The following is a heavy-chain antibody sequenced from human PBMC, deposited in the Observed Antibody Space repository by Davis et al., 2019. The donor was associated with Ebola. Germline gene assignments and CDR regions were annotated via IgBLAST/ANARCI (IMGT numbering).Heavy chain of an antibody. CDR1: GGSISSSSW. V-gene: IGHV4-4*02. D-gene: IGHD1-26*01. CDR2: IYHSGTT. J-gene: IGHJ2*01. Sequence: GSLRLSCAVSGGSISSSSWWSWVRQSPGKGLEWIGEIYHSGTTNYNPSLKSRVTISVDTSKNQFSLKLSSVTAADTAVYYCARIVGATGSWHFDLWGRGTLVTVSS. CDR3: ARIVGATGSWHFDL.